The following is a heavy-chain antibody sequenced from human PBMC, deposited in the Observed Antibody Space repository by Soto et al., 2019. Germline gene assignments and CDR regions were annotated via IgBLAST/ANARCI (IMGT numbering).Heavy chain of an antibody. V-gene: IGHV3-30-3*01. CDR1: GFTVSEYA. J-gene: IGHJ6*01. Sequence: QVQLVESGGGVVQPGRSLRLSCAASGFTVSEYAMHWVRQAPSKGLEWVAVISYDGTNKYYADSVKGRFTISRDTSKNTLFLQMNSLRAEDTALYYCARGYGYGTDVW. CDR3: ARGYGYGTDV. CDR2: ISYDGTNK. D-gene: IGHD3-16*01.